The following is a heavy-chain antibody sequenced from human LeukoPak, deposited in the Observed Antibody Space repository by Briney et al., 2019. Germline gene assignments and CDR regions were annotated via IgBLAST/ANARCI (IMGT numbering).Heavy chain of an antibody. CDR2: INPSGGST. D-gene: IGHD2-15*01. CDR3: ARDLGYCSGGSCHYYFDY. CDR1: GYTFTSYY. V-gene: IGHV1-46*01. Sequence: ASVKVSCKASGYTFTSYYMHWVRQAPGQGLEWMGIINPSGGSTSYAQKFQGRVTMTRDMSTSTVYMELSSLRSEDTAVYYCARDLGYCSGGSCHYYFDYWGQGTLVTVSS. J-gene: IGHJ4*02.